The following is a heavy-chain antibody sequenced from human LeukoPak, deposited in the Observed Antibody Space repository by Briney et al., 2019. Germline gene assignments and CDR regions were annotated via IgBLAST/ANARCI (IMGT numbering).Heavy chain of an antibody. D-gene: IGHD6-19*01. V-gene: IGHV4-59*01. CDR3: ARDSSGWYEFDY. J-gene: IGHJ4*02. CDR1: GGTFSGYY. Sequence: SEILSLTCAVYGGTFSGYYWSWIRQPPGKGLEWIGYIYYSGSTNYNPSLKSRVTISVDTSKNQFSLKLSSVTAADTAVYYCARDSSGWYEFDYWGQGTLVTVSS. CDR2: IYYSGST.